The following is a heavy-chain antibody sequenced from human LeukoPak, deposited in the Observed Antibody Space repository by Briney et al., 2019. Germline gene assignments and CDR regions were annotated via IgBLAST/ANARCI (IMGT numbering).Heavy chain of an antibody. CDR1: GFTFSSYA. D-gene: IGHD1-1*01. J-gene: IGHJ3*02. CDR3: ARRYLDAFDI. V-gene: IGHV3-48*04. Sequence: GGSLRLSCAASGFTFSSYAMSWVRQAPGKGLEWVSYISSSGSTIYYADSVKGRFTISRDNAKNSLYLQMNSLRAEDTAVYYCARRYLDAFDIWGQGTMVTVSS. CDR2: ISSSGSTI.